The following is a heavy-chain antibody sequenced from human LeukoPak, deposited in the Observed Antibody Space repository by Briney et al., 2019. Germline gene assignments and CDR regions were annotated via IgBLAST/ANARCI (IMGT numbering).Heavy chain of an antibody. J-gene: IGHJ4*02. CDR1: GFTFDDYA. CDR2: ISWNSGSI. Sequence: GGSLRLSCAASGFTFDDYAMHWVRQAPGKGLEWVSGISWNSGSIGYADSVKGRFTISRDNSKNTLYLQMNSLRAEDTAVYYCANLGGLYCSGGSCYSARKNYWGQGTLVTVSS. V-gene: IGHV3-9*01. D-gene: IGHD2-15*01. CDR3: ANLGGLYCSGGSCYSARKNY.